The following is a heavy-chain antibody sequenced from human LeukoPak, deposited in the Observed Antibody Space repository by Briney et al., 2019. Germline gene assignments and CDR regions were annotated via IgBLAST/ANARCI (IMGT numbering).Heavy chain of an antibody. CDR3: ARRGGSGSRYYMDV. V-gene: IGHV3-48*01. CDR2: ISSSSSTI. CDR1: GFTFSSYS. J-gene: IGHJ6*03. Sequence: PGGSLRLSCAASGFTFSSYSTNWVRQAPGKGLEWVSYISSSSSTIYYADSVKGRFTISRDNAKSSLYLQMNSLRAEDTAVYYCARRGGSGSRYYMDVWGKGTTVTVSS. D-gene: IGHD3-10*01.